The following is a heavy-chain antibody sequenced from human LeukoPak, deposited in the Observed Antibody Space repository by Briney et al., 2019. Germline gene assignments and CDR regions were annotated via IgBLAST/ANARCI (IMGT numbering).Heavy chain of an antibody. J-gene: IGHJ4*02. D-gene: IGHD3-22*01. CDR2: IYSGGST. CDR1: GFTVSSNY. V-gene: IGHV3-53*01. Sequence: QPGGSLRLSRAASGFTVSSNYMSWVRQAPGKGLEWVSVIYSGGSTYYADSVKGRFTISRDNSKNTLYLQMNSLRAEDTAVYYCARGSVITLRPDYWGQGTLVTVSS. CDR3: ARGSVITLRPDY.